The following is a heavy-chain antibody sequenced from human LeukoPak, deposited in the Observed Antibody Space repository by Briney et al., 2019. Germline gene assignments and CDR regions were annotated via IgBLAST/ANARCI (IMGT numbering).Heavy chain of an antibody. CDR2: ISAYNGNT. V-gene: IGHV1-18*01. D-gene: IGHD3-10*01. CDR1: GYTFTSYG. CDR3: ARGGLLWFGDLEASHDAFDI. Sequence: ASVKVSCKASGYTFTSYGISWVRQAPGQGLEWMGWISAYNGNTNYAQKLQGRVTMTRNTSISTAYMELSSLRSEDTAVYYCARGGLLWFGDLEASHDAFDIWGRGTMVTVSS. J-gene: IGHJ3*02.